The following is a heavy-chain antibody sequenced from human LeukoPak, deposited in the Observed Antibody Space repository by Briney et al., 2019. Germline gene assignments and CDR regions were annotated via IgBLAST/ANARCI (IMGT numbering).Heavy chain of an antibody. V-gene: IGHV3-9*01. CDR1: GFTFDDYA. D-gene: IGHD3-16*01. J-gene: IGHJ3*02. CDR3: AKDYWGAFDI. CDR2: ISWNSGSI. Sequence: GGSLRLSCAASGFTFDDYAMHWVRQAPGKGLEWVSGISWNSGSIGYADSVKGRFTISRDNAKNSLYLQMNSLRAEDTALYYCAKDYWGAFDIWGQGTMVTVSS.